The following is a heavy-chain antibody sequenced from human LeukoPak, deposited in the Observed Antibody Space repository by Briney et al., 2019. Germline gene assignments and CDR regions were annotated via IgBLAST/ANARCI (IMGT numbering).Heavy chain of an antibody. D-gene: IGHD6-13*01. Sequence: PSETLSLTCTVSGGSISSSSYYWGWIRQPPGKGLEWIGSIYYSGSTYYNPSLKSRVTISVDTSKNQFSLKLSSVTAADTAVYYCAGAYSSSWYLAPHALFDYWGQGTLVTVSS. J-gene: IGHJ4*02. V-gene: IGHV4-39*01. CDR2: IYYSGST. CDR3: AGAYSSSWYLAPHALFDY. CDR1: GGSISSSSYY.